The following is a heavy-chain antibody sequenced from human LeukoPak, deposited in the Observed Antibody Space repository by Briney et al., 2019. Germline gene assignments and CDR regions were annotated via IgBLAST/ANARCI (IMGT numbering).Heavy chain of an antibody. CDR2: IYTSGST. V-gene: IGHV4-4*07. CDR3: XXXXYTYDAFDI. CDR1: GGSISSYY. D-gene: IGHD1-14*01. Sequence: SETLSLTCTVSGGSISSYYWSWIRQPAGKGLEWIGRIYTSGSTNYNPSLKSRVTMSVDTSKNQFSLKLSSVTAADTAVYYCXXXXYTYDAFDIWGQGTMVTVSS. J-gene: IGHJ3*02.